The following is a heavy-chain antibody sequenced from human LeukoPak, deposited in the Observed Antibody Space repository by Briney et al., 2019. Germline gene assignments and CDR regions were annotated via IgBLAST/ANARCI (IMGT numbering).Heavy chain of an antibody. D-gene: IGHD3-16*01. V-gene: IGHV5-51*01. Sequence: GESLKISCKGSGYSFTSYWIGWVRQMPGKGLEWMGIIYPGDSDTRYSPSFQGQVTISADKSISTAYLQWSSLKASDTAMYYCARHVVPYDYVSIGFDYWGQGTLVTVSS. J-gene: IGHJ4*02. CDR3: ARHVVPYDYVSIGFDY. CDR2: IYPGDSDT. CDR1: GYSFTSYW.